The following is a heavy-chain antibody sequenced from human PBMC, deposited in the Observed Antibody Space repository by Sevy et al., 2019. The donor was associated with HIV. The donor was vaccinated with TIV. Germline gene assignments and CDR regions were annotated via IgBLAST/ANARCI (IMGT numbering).Heavy chain of an antibody. D-gene: IGHD3-3*01. CDR2: INPKSDAT. CDR3: ARESYDFWTGPVDYDYGTDV. Sequence: ASVKVSCKGSGYTFSGSGYYVHWVRQAPGQGLEWMGWINPKSDATNYAQKFQGRVTMTRDTSVSTANMELTRLTSDDTAVYYCARESYDFWTGPVDYDYGTDVWGQGTTVTVSS. CDR1: GYTFSGSGYY. J-gene: IGHJ6*01. V-gene: IGHV1-2*02.